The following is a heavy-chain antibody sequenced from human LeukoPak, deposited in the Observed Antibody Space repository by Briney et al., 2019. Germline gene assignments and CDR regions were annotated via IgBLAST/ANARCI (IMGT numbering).Heavy chain of an antibody. CDR1: GFTFSSYS. CDR2: ISCSSSYI. J-gene: IGHJ4*02. V-gene: IGHV3-21*01. CDR3: ASWGGLVPAAPYNDY. D-gene: IGHD2-2*01. Sequence: GGSLRLSCAASGFTFSSYSMNWVRQAPGKGLEWVSSISCSSSYIYYADSVKGRFTISRDNAKNSLYLQMNSLRAEDTAVYYCASWGGLVPAAPYNDYWGQGTLVTVSS.